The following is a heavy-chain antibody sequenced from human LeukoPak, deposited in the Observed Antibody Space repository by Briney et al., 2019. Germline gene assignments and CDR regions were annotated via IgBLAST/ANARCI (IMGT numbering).Heavy chain of an antibody. D-gene: IGHD1-14*01. J-gene: IGHJ6*03. CDR3: ARLIRYPSSGNYTDV. CDR2: ISGSGGST. V-gene: IGHV3-23*01. CDR1: GFTFSSYG. Sequence: PGGSLRLSCAASGFTFSSYGMSWVRQAPGKGLEWVSAISGSGGSTYYADSVKGRVTISRDNAKNSLYLQMNSLRAEDTAVYYCARLIRYPSSGNYTDVWGKGTAVTVSS.